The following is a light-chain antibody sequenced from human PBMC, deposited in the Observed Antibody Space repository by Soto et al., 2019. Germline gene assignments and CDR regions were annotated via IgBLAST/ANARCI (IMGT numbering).Light chain of an antibody. CDR3: QKFNSAPFT. V-gene: IGKV1-27*01. Sequence: DIQMTQSPSSLSASVGDRVTITCRASRGIGNYLAWYQQKPGKVPKLLIYAAFILQSGVPSRFSGSGSGTDFTLTISSLQPEDVATYYWQKFNSAPFTFGGGTKVDIK. J-gene: IGKJ4*01. CDR2: AAF. CDR1: RGIGNY.